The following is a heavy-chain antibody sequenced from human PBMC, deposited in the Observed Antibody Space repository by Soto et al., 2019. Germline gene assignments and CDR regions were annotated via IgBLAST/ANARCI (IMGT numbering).Heavy chain of an antibody. CDR1: GFTFSSYS. D-gene: IGHD3-3*01. V-gene: IGHV3-48*01. CDR3: ARDNAYYDFWSGPKDDAFDI. J-gene: IGHJ3*02. Sequence: GGSLRLSCAASGFTFSSYSMNWVRQAPGKGLEWVSYISSSSSTIYYADSVKGRFTISRDNAKNSLYLQMNSLTAEDTAVYYCARDNAYYDFWSGPKDDAFDIWGQGTMVTVSS. CDR2: ISSSSSTI.